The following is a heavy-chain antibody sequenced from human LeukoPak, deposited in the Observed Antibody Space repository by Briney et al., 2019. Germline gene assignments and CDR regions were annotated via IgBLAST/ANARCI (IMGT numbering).Heavy chain of an antibody. CDR3: ARGVHYYDSSGYYYGAFDI. CDR2: INPNSGGT. J-gene: IGHJ3*02. Sequence: GASVKVSCKASGYTFTGYYMHWVRQAPGLGLEWMGWINPNSGGTNYAQKFQGRVTMTRDTSISTAYMELSRLRSDDTAVYYCARGVHYYDSSGYYYGAFDIWGQGTMVTVSS. D-gene: IGHD3-22*01. CDR1: GYTFTGYY. V-gene: IGHV1-2*02.